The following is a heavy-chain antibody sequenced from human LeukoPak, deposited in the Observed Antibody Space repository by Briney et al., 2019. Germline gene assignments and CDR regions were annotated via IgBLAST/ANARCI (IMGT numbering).Heavy chain of an antibody. CDR2: ISDSGGST. CDR1: GITFSSYG. V-gene: IGHV3-23*01. D-gene: IGHD1-26*01. CDR3: AKGVHSGNSGPIDY. Sequence: GGSLRLSCAASGITFSSYGVRWVRQAPAKGLECISVISDSGGSTYYVGSVRGRFTISRDNSKNTLYLQMNSLRVEDTAVYYCAKGVHSGNSGPIDYWGQGTLVTVSS. J-gene: IGHJ4*02.